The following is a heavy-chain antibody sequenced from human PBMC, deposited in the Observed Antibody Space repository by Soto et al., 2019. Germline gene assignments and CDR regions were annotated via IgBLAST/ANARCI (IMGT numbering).Heavy chain of an antibody. Sequence: GASVKVSCKTSGYTFSGHYIHWVRQAPQQGPEWMGEIGPESGATRYAEKFRGRVTMTMDTSITTVYMELSNLSPDDTAVYYRGRGRSGQIVIFYWGQGTPVTAPQ. V-gene: IGHV1-2*02. J-gene: IGHJ4*02. D-gene: IGHD1-26*01. CDR1: GYTFSGHY. CDR3: GRGRSGQIVIFY. CDR2: IGPESGAT.